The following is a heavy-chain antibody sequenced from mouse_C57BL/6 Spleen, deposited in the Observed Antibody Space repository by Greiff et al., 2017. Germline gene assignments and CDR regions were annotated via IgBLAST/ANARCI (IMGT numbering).Heavy chain of an antibody. V-gene: IGHV5-9-1*02. D-gene: IGHD3-2*02. CDR1: GFTFSSYA. J-gene: IGHJ4*01. CDR3: TRDRGETAQATDYAMDY. Sequence: EVMLVESGEGLVKPGGSLKLSCAASGFTFSSYAMSWVRQTPEQRLEWVAYISSGGDYIYYADTVKGRFTISRDNARNTLYLQMSSLKSEDTAMDYCTRDRGETAQATDYAMDYWGQGTSVTVSS. CDR2: ISSGGDYI.